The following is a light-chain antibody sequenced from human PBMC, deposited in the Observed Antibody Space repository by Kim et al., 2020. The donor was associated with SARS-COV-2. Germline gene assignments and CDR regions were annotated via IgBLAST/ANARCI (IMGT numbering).Light chain of an antibody. Sequence: ALGQTVRIRCQGDSLRRYYASWYQQRPGQGPVLVIYAKDNRPSGIPDRFSGSSAGNIASLTITGAQAEDEADYYCNSRDNSGASYVFGTGTKVTVL. CDR3: NSRDNSGASYV. V-gene: IGLV3-19*01. J-gene: IGLJ1*01. CDR1: SLRRYY. CDR2: AKD.